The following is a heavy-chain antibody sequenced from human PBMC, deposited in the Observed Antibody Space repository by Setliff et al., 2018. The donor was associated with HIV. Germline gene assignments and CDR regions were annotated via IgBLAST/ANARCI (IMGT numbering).Heavy chain of an antibody. J-gene: IGHJ4*02. CDR1: GGSFSSYY. CDR2: INHSGDA. V-gene: IGHV4-34*10. Sequence: SETLSLTCAVYGGSFSSYYWSWIRQPPGKGLEWIGDINHSGDANYNPSLKSRVTMSVDTSKNQFSLQLNSMTAADTAVYYCARYGDGYNSGDALVYWGQGTLVTVSS. CDR3: ARYGDGYNSGDALVY. D-gene: IGHD5-12*01.